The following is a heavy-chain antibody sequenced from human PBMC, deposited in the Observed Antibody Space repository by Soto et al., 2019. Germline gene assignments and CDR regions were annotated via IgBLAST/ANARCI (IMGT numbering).Heavy chain of an antibody. CDR3: ARPGFFGEFYFAY. CDR1: GYTFSHYY. V-gene: IGHV1-46*01. Sequence: ASVKVSCKASGYTFSHYYIHWVRQAPGQGLEWMGMLNPVGGGTTYAQKFQDRVTMTSDTSAATVYMELSSVMSEDTAVYYCARPGFFGEFYFAYWGQGTLVTVSS. J-gene: IGHJ4*02. CDR2: LNPVGGGT. D-gene: IGHD3-10*01.